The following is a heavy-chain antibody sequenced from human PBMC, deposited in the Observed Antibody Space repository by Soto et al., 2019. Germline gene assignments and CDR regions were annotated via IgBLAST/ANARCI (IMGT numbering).Heavy chain of an antibody. D-gene: IGHD3-22*01. CDR3: ARQFDFDRSGYYYAY. CDR1: GGSISSYY. CDR2: IYYSGST. J-gene: IGHJ4*02. Sequence: QVQLQESGPGLVKPSETLSLTCTVSGGSISSYYWSWIRQPPGKGLEWIGYIYYSGSTNYNPSLKSRVTISVDTSKNQFSLKLSSVTAADTAVYYCARQFDFDRSGYYYAYWGQGTLVSVSS. V-gene: IGHV4-59*01.